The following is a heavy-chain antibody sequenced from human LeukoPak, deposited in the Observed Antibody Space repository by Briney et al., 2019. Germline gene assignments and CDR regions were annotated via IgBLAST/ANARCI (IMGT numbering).Heavy chain of an antibody. J-gene: IGHJ5*02. CDR2: VDLGGTP. CDR3: AREGAYCSGTDCFATTVDA. V-gene: IGHV4-61*02. CDR1: GYSISSGDYY. D-gene: IGHD2-2*01. Sequence: PSETLSLTCNVSGYSISSGDYYWTWIRQPAGKGLEWIGRVDLGGTPSFKNSLISRVTVSVDPSKNQCSLSLTSVTAADTATYYCAREGAYCSGTDCFATTVDAWGPGALVTVSS.